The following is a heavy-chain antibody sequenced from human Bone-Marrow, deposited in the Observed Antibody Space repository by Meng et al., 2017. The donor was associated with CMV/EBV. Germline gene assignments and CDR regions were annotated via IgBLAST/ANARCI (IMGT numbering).Heavy chain of an antibody. CDR3: ARQKPLYSSSKVRWFDP. V-gene: IGHV4-61*01. D-gene: IGHD6-13*01. CDR2: IYYSGST. CDR1: GGSVSSGSYY. Sequence: SETLSLTCTVSGGSVSSGSYYWSWIRQPPGKGLEWIGYIYYSGSTNYNPSLKSRVTISVDTSKNQFSLKLSSVTAADTAVYYCARQKPLYSSSKVRWFDPWGQGTLVTVSS. J-gene: IGHJ5*02.